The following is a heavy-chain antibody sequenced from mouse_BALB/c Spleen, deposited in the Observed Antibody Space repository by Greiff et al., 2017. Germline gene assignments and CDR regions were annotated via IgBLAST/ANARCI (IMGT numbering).Heavy chain of an antibody. CDR1: GYSITSGYY. CDR3: ARGYYGSSYEYYFDY. Sequence: EVQLQQSGPGLVKPSQSLSLTCSVTGYSITSGYYWNWIRQFPGNKLEWMGYISYDGSNNYNPSLKNRISITRDTSKNQFFLKLNSVTTEDTATYYCARGYYGSSYEYYFDYWGQGTTLTVSS. V-gene: IGHV3-6*02. D-gene: IGHD1-1*01. CDR2: ISYDGSN. J-gene: IGHJ2*01.